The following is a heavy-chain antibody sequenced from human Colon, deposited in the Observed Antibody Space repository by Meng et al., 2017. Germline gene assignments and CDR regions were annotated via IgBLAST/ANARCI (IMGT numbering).Heavy chain of an antibody. D-gene: IGHD3-22*01. CDR1: GASISSEAFY. CDR2: MHYSGIA. V-gene: IGHV4-31*03. Sequence: QGQLQASGPGLVKPSQTLSLTCTVSGASISSEAFYWGWIRQHPGKGLEWIGYMHYSGIANYNPSLNSRIAISVDTSKNHFSLKLSSVTAADTAVYYCARYRYDSSSYSNFFDPWGQGTLVTVSS. J-gene: IGHJ5*02. CDR3: ARYRYDSSSYSNFFDP.